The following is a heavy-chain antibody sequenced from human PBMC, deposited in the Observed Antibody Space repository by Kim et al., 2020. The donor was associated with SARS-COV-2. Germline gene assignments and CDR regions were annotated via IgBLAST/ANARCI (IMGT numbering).Heavy chain of an antibody. CDR3: ARDVRRYCSSTSCYGGLGY. V-gene: IGHV4-34*01. CDR1: GGSFSGYY. CDR2: INHSGST. J-gene: IGHJ4*02. Sequence: SETLSLTCAVYGGSFSGYYWSWIRQPPGKGLEWIGEINHSGSTNYNPSLKSRVTISVDTSKNQFSLKLSSVTAADTAVYYCARDVRRYCSSTSCYGGLGYWGQGTLVTVSS. D-gene: IGHD2-2*01.